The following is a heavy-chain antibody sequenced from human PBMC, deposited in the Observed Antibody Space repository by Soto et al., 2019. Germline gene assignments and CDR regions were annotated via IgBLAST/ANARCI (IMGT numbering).Heavy chain of an antibody. CDR3: ARSGYSYGPNPLLY. V-gene: IGHV4-31*03. Sequence: QVQLQESDPGLVKPSQTLSLTCTVSGGSISSGGYYWSWIRQHPGKGLEWIGYIYYSGSTYYNPSLKSGVPTAVDTSKNQSSLKLSSVTAADPAVYYCARSGYSYGPNPLLYWGQGTLVTVSS. CDR2: IYYSGST. D-gene: IGHD5-18*01. J-gene: IGHJ4*02. CDR1: GGSISSGGYY.